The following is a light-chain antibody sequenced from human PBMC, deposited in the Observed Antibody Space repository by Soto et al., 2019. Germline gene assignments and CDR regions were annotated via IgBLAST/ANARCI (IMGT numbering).Light chain of an antibody. CDR1: SSVVGGYHY. Sequence: QSALTQPASVSGSPGQSITISCTGTSSVVGGYHYVSWYQQYPGIAPKVMIYDVSNRPSGVSNRFSGSKSGNTASLTISGLQAEDEDDYYCSSYTTSSSYVFGTGTKVTVL. V-gene: IGLV2-14*01. J-gene: IGLJ1*01. CDR2: DVS. CDR3: SSYTTSSSYV.